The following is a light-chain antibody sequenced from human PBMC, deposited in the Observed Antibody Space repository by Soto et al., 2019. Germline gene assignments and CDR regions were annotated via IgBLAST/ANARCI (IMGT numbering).Light chain of an antibody. Sequence: IFLTQSPATLSLSPGERATLYCRASRSVSSSYLAWYQHKAGQAPRLLISGASNRATDIPDRFSGSESGTDFTPTTSRLEPEDFAVYYCQHYCSSPPYTFGQGTKLEIK. CDR3: QHYCSSPPYT. V-gene: IGKV3-20*01. J-gene: IGKJ2*01. CDR2: GAS. CDR1: RSVSSSY.